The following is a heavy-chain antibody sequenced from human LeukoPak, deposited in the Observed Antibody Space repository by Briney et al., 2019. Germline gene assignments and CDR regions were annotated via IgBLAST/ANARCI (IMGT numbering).Heavy chain of an antibody. Sequence: RPGGSLRLSCAASGFTFSSYEMNWVRQAPGKGLEWVSYISSSGSTIYYADSVRGRFTISRDNAKNSLYLQMNSLRAEDTAVYYCARDSYYYGSGPFLFDYWGQGTLVTVSS. V-gene: IGHV3-48*03. J-gene: IGHJ4*02. CDR1: GFTFSSYE. CDR2: ISSSGSTI. CDR3: ARDSYYYGSGPFLFDY. D-gene: IGHD3-10*01.